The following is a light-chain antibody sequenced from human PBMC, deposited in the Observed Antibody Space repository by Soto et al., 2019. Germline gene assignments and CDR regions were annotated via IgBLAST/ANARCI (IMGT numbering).Light chain of an antibody. CDR1: QSMSRW. CDR2: KSS. CDR3: QHYSTSPYN. J-gene: IGKJ2*01. Sequence: DIQMTQSPSTLSASVGDRVTITCRASQSMSRWLAWYQQKPGKAPKRLIYKSSTLESGVPLRFSGSGSGTEFTLTISSVQPDDSATYYCQHYSTSPYNFGQGTRLEIK. V-gene: IGKV1-5*03.